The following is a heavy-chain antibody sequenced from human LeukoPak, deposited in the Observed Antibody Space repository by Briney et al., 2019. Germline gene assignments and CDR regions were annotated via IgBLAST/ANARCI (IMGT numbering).Heavy chain of an antibody. Sequence: PSETPSLTCTVSGGSISSYYWSWIRQPPGKGLEWIGYIYYSGSTNYNPSLKSRVTISVDTSKNQFSLKLSSVTAADTAVYYCARLPRAARPFDYWGQGTLVTVSS. CDR3: ARLPRAARPFDY. D-gene: IGHD6-6*01. V-gene: IGHV4-59*01. CDR2: IYYSGST. J-gene: IGHJ4*02. CDR1: GGSISSYY.